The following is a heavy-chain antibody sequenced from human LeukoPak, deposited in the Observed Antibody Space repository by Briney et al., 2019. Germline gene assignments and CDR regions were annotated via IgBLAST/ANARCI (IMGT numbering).Heavy chain of an antibody. CDR2: ISTSGSTM. CDR3: ARESPDVFDI. V-gene: IGHV3-11*04. Sequence: GGSLRLSCAASGFTFSDYYMSWIRQAPGKGLEWVSYISTSGSTMYYADSVKGRFTISRDNAKKSLYLQMNSLRAEDTAVYYCARESPDVFDIWGQGTMVTVSS. CDR1: GFTFSDYY. J-gene: IGHJ3*02.